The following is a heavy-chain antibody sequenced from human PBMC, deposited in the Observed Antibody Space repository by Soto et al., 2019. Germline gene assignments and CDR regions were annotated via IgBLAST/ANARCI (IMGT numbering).Heavy chain of an antibody. D-gene: IGHD3-10*01. Sequence: QVQLVQSGTEVKKPGASVKISCKASGYTFISYPLHWVRQAPGQRPEWMGWINAGDDKTQYSEKFQGRLTITRDTSASTGYMELSSLRSEDTAVYYCARDPFTLLRGVIPYLAYCGQGTLLTVSS. J-gene: IGHJ4*02. CDR1: GYTFISYP. V-gene: IGHV1-3*01. CDR2: INAGDDKT. CDR3: ARDPFTLLRGVIPYLAY.